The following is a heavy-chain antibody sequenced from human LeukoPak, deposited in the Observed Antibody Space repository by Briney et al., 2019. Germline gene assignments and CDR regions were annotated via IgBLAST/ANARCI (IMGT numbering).Heavy chain of an antibody. V-gene: IGHV4-34*01. D-gene: IGHD6-13*01. Sequence: SETLSLTCAVYGGSFSGYYWSWIRQPPGKGLEWIGEINHSGSTNYNPSLKSRVTISVDTSKNQFSLKLSSLTAADTAVYYCARGFRFRYSNSDSDPWGQGTLVTVSS. CDR2: INHSGST. CDR3: ARGFRFRYSNSDSDP. CDR1: GGSFSGYY. J-gene: IGHJ5*02.